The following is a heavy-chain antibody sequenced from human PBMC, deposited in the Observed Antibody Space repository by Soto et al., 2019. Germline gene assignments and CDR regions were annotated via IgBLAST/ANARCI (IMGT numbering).Heavy chain of an antibody. CDR1: GGTFSSYA. D-gene: IGHD5-18*01. V-gene: IGHV1-69*01. CDR2: IIPIFGTA. CDR3: ARGRVWIQLSGPSYYFDY. J-gene: IGHJ4*02. Sequence: QVQLVQSGAEVKKPGSSVKVSCKASGGTFSSYAISWVRQAPGQGLELMGGIIPIFGTANYAQKFQGRVTITADESTSTAYMELSSLRSEDTAVYYCARGRVWIQLSGPSYYFDYWGQGTLVTVSS.